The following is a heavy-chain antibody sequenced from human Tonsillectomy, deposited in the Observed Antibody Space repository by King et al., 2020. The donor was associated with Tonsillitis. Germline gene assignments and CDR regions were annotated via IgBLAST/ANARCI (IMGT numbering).Heavy chain of an antibody. CDR1: GLTFSRYS. J-gene: IGHJ3*02. V-gene: IGHV3-48*01. CDR2: IRSSSRFM. Sequence: VQLVESGGGLVQPGGSLRLSCAASGLTFSRYSMNGVRQAPGKGLEWFSYIRSSSRFMYYADYVKGRFTISRDNAKNSLFLQMNSLRAEDTAMYYCAREMYYYDDLNIWGQGTMVTVSS. CDR3: AREMYYYDDLNI. D-gene: IGHD3-10*01.